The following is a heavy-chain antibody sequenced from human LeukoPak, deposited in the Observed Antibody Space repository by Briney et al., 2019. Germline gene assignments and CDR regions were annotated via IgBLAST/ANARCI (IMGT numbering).Heavy chain of an antibody. CDR1: GYAFTGYY. CDR3: ASHPKAIVVVPAAIYY. CDR2: INPNSGGT. J-gene: IGHJ4*02. D-gene: IGHD2-2*01. V-gene: IGHV1-2*02. Sequence: ASVKVSCKASGYAFTGYYMHWVRQAPGQGLELMGWINPNSGGTNYAQKVQGRVTMTRDTSISRDYMELRRLRSGDTAVYYCASHPKAIVVVPAAIYYWGQGTLVTVSS.